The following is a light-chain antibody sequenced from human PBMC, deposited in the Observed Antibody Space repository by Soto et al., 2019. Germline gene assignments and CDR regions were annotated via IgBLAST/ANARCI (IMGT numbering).Light chain of an antibody. CDR2: RVS. CDR3: MQATQIPHT. Sequence: ESVMTQTPPSSPVTLGQPASISCRSSRSLVHSDGNTYLSWLHQRPGQPPRLLIYRVSIRFSGVPDRFSGSGAGTDFTLKIARVEAEDVGVYYCMQATQIPHTFGQGTKLEI. J-gene: IGKJ2*01. CDR1: RSLVHSDGNTY. V-gene: IGKV2-24*01.